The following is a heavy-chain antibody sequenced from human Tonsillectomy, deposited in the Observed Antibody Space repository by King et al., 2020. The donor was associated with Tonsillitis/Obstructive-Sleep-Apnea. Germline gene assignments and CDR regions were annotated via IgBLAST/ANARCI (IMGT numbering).Heavy chain of an antibody. CDR2: IYSGGST. CDR3: ASSVRFLEWLPFDY. CDR1: GFTVSSNY. Sequence: VKLVESGAGLIQPGGSLRLSCAASGFTVSSNYMSWVRQAPGKGLEWVSVIYSGGSTYYADSVKGRFTISRDNSKNTLYLQMNSLRAEDTAVYYCASSVRFLEWLPFDYWGQGTLVTVSS. V-gene: IGHV3-53*01. J-gene: IGHJ4*02. D-gene: IGHD3-3*01.